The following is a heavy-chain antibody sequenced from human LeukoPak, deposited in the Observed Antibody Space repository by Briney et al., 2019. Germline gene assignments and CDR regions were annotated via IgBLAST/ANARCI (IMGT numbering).Heavy chain of an antibody. V-gene: IGHV3-21*01. J-gene: IGHJ4*02. Sequence: GGSLRLSCAASGFTFSTYGMSWVRQAPGKGLEWVSSISSSSSYIYYADSVKGRFTISRDNAKNTLYLQMNSLRAEDTAVYYCARASGSGSYYFDYWGQGTLVTVSS. CDR2: ISSSSSYI. CDR3: ARASGSGSYYFDY. D-gene: IGHD3-10*01. CDR1: GFTFSTYG.